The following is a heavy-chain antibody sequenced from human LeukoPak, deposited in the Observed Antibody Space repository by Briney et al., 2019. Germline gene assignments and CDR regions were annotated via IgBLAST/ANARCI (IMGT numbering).Heavy chain of an antibody. Sequence: ASVKVSCKASGYTFTSYGISWVRQAPGHGLEWVGWISAYNGNTNYAQKLQGGVTLTTDTSTSTAYRELRSLRSDDTAVYYCARDGITMIEVGPNWFDPWGQGTLVTVSS. CDR2: ISAYNGNT. J-gene: IGHJ5*02. CDR3: ARDGITMIEVGPNWFDP. V-gene: IGHV1-18*01. D-gene: IGHD3-22*01. CDR1: GYTFTSYG.